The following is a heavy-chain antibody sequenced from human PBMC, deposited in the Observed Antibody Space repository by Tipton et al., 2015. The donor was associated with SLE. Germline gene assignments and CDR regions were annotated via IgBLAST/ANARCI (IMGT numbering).Heavy chain of an antibody. CDR1: GYSFTDYF. CDR3: ARVRLLTVYNTPSY. CDR2: INPKSGVT. V-gene: IGHV1-2*02. J-gene: IGHJ4*02. D-gene: IGHD3-9*01. Sequence: QLVQSGAEVKKPGASVKVYCKTSGYSFTDYFMHWVRQAPGQGLEWMGWINPKSGVTNYAQKFQGRVTMTWDTSISTAYMDLSRLRSDDTAVYFCARVRLLTVYNTPSYWGQGTLVTVSS.